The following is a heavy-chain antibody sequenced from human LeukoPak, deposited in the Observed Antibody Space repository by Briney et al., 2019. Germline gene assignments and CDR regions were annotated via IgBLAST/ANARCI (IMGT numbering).Heavy chain of an antibody. V-gene: IGHV4-34*01. D-gene: IGHD3-16*01. CDR1: GGSFSGYY. J-gene: IGHJ4*02. Sequence: PSETLSLTCAVYGGSFSGYYWSWIRQPPGKGLEWIGEINHSGSTNYNPSLKSRVTISVDTSKNQFSLKLSSVTAADTAVYYCARGLAGHVFAYWGQGTLVTVSS. CDR2: INHSGST. CDR3: ARGLAGHVFAY.